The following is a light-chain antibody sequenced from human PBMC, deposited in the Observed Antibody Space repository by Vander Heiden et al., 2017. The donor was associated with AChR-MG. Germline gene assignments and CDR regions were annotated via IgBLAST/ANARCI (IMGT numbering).Light chain of an antibody. J-gene: IGKJ5*01. Sequence: IVLTQSPATLSLSPGAIATLSCAASLPVHRLYLAWCQQKHGLAPRLLIYDAFTRDTGIPDRFSGSGSGTDFTLTISRREPEDFAVYYCQQYGSSPSTFGQGTRVEIK. CDR3: QQYGSSPST. CDR1: LPVHRLY. CDR2: DAF. V-gene: IGKV3D-20*01.